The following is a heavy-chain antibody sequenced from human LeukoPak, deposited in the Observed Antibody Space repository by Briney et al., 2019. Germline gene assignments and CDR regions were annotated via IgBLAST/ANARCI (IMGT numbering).Heavy chain of an antibody. CDR1: GGSISSYY. D-gene: IGHD3-10*01. CDR3: AREDYYGSGSYYSY. Sequence: SETLSLTCTVSGGSISSYYWSWIRQPAGKGLEWIGRIYTSGSTNYNPSLKSRVTMSVDTSKNQFSLKLSSVTAADTAVYYRAREDYYGSGSYYSYWGQGTLVTVSS. J-gene: IGHJ4*02. CDR2: IYTSGST. V-gene: IGHV4-4*07.